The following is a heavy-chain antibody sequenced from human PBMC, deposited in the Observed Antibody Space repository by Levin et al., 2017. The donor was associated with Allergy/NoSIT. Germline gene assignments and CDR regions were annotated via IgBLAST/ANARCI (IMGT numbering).Heavy chain of an antibody. D-gene: IGHD3-3*01. CDR1: GFTFSSYG. CDR3: AKADDFWSGPEAFDI. Sequence: GESLKISCAASGFTFSSYGMHWVRQAPGKGLEWVAVISYDGSNKYYADSVKGRFTISRDNSKNTLYLQMNSLRAEDTAVYYCAKADDFWSGPEAFDIWGQGTMVTVSS. J-gene: IGHJ3*02. V-gene: IGHV3-30*18. CDR2: ISYDGSNK.